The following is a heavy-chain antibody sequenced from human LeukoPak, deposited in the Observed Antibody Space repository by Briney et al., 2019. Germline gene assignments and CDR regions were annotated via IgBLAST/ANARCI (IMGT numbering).Heavy chain of an antibody. D-gene: IGHD3-16*01. CDR3: AKGYYDYVWGSYYFDF. V-gene: IGHV3-23*01. CDR1: GFTFSSYA. CDR2: ISGSGGST. Sequence: PGGSLRLPCAASGFTFSSYAMSWVRQAPGKGLEWVSAISGSGGSTYYADSVKGRFTISRDNSRDTLYLQMNSLRAEDTPVYYCAKGYYDYVWGSYYFDFGGQETVVTVPS. J-gene: IGHJ4*02.